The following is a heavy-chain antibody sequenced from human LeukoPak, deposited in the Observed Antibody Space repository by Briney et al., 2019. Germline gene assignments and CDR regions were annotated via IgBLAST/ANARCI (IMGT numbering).Heavy chain of an antibody. CDR1: GYTFTGYY. D-gene: IGHD2-8*01. CDR3: ARVMGQYYYCYMDV. V-gene: IGHV1-2*06. J-gene: IGHJ6*03. Sequence: ASVKVSCKASGYTFTGYYMHWVRQAPGQGLEWMGRINPNSGGTNYAQKFQGRVTMTRDTSISTAYMELSRLRSDDTAVYYCARVMGQYYYCYMDVWGKGTTVTVSS. CDR2: INPNSGGT.